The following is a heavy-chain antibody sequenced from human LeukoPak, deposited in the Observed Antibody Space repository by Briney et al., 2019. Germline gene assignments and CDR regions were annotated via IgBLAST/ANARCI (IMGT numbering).Heavy chain of an antibody. D-gene: IGHD1-26*01. Sequence: PGGSLRLSCAASGFTFSSYGMHWVRQAPGKGLKWVAVIWYDGSNKYYADSVKGRFTISRDNSKNTLYLQMNSLRAEDTAVYYCARGQYSGSYLRYYFDYWGQGTLVTVSS. J-gene: IGHJ4*02. CDR2: IWYDGSNK. CDR3: ARGQYSGSYLRYYFDY. V-gene: IGHV3-33*01. CDR1: GFTFSSYG.